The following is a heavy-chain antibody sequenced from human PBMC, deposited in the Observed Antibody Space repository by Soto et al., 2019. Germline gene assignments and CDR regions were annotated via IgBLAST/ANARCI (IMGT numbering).Heavy chain of an antibody. CDR1: GYSLTSYA. CDR3: ARVPPRQLSRYYYPLDG. V-gene: IGHV1-3*01. D-gene: IGHD2-2*01. Sequence: SAKVSDGDSGYSLTSYAMHWVRQAPGQRLEWMGWINAGNGNTKYSQKFQGRVTLTRDTSASTAYMELSSLRSEDTAVYYCARVPPRQLSRYYYPLDGWGQGTTFTVSS. J-gene: IGHJ6*02. CDR2: INAGNGNT.